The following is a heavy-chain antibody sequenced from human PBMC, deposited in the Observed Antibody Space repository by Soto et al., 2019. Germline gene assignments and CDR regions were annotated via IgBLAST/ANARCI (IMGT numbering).Heavy chain of an antibody. CDR2: IIPIFGTA. J-gene: IGHJ4*02. CDR3: ARDGDAVGASDY. D-gene: IGHD3-10*01. V-gene: IGHV1-69*13. CDR1: GGTFSSYA. Sequence: SVKVSCKASGGTFSSYAISWVRQAPGQGLEWMGGIIPIFGTANYAQKFQGRVTITADESTSTAYMELSSLRSEDTAVYYCARDGDAVGASDYWGQGTLVTLSS.